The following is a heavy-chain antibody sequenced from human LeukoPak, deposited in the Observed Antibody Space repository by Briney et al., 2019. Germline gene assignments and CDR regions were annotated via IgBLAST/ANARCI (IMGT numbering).Heavy chain of an antibody. Sequence: ASVKVSCEASGYTFTSYGISWVRQAPGQGLEWMGWISAYNGNTNYAQKLQGRVTMTTDTSTSTAYMELRSLRSDDTAVYYCARPSFLEWLLSFDYWGQGTLVTVSS. V-gene: IGHV1-18*01. J-gene: IGHJ4*02. CDR1: GYTFTSYG. D-gene: IGHD3-3*02. CDR2: ISAYNGNT. CDR3: ARPSFLEWLLSFDY.